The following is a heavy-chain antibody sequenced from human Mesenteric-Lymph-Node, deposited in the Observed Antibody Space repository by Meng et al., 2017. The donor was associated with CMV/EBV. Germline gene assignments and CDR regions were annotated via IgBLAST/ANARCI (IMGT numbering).Heavy chain of an antibody. D-gene: IGHD2-8*01. CDR2: ITSNVNTI. J-gene: IGHJ4*02. V-gene: IGHV3-48*03. CDR1: GFTLSSYE. CDR3: VRALYGVTYSFDF. Sequence: GGSLRLSCAASGFTLSSYEMNWVRQAPGKGLEWLSYITSNVNTIFYADSVKGRFIISGDNAKNSLFLQMDRLTAEDTALYYCVRALYGVTYSFDFWGQGTPVTVSS.